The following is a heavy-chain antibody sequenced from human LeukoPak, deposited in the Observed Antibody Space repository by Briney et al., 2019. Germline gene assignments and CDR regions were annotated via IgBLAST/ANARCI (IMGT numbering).Heavy chain of an antibody. CDR1: GYTFTSCY. D-gene: IGHD2-15*01. Sequence: ASVKVSCKASGYTFTSCYMHWVRQAPGQGLEWMGIINPSGGSTSYAQKFQGRVTMTRDTSTSTVYMELSSLRSEDTAVYYCARGPPYCSGGSCYSVYFDYWGQGTLVTVSS. CDR2: INPSGGST. J-gene: IGHJ4*02. V-gene: IGHV1-46*01. CDR3: ARGPPYCSGGSCYSVYFDY.